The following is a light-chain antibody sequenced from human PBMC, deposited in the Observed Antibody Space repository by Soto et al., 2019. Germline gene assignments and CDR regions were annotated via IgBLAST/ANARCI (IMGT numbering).Light chain of an antibody. V-gene: IGKV1-5*03. J-gene: IGKJ2*01. CDR3: QEYKSYST. CDR1: QSISSW. CDR2: KAS. Sequence: DIQMTQSPSTLSASVGDRVTITCRASQSISSWLAWYQQKPGKAPKLLIYKASSLESGVPPRFSGSGSGTEFTLTISSLQPDDFATYYCQEYKSYSTFGQGTKLEIK.